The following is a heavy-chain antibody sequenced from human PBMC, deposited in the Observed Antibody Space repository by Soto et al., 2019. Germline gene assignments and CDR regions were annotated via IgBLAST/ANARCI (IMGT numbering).Heavy chain of an antibody. V-gene: IGHV4-61*01. CDR2: IYYSGST. CDR1: GGSVSSGSYY. Sequence: PSETLSLTCTVSGGSVSSGSYYWSWIRQPPGKGLEWIGYIYYSGSTNYNPSLKSRVTISVDTSKNQFSLKLSSVTAADTAVYYCATSVRKVLRFLEWLSPPDYYYGMDVWGQGTTVTVSS. CDR3: ATSVRKVLRFLEWLSPPDYYYGMDV. D-gene: IGHD3-3*01. J-gene: IGHJ6*02.